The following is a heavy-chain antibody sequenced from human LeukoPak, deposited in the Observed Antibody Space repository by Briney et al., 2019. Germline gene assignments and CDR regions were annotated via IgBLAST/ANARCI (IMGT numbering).Heavy chain of an antibody. CDR2: INPNSGGT. CDR1: GYTFTAYY. CDR3: ARDLGQTYYYDTSGLNY. D-gene: IGHD3-22*01. V-gene: IGHV1-2*02. J-gene: IGHJ4*02. Sequence: ASVKVSCEASGYTFTAYYMHWVRQAPGQGLEWMGWINPNSGGTNYAQKFQGRVTVTRDTSISTAYMELGRLISDDTAVYYCARDLGQTYYYDTSGLNYWGQGTLVTVSS.